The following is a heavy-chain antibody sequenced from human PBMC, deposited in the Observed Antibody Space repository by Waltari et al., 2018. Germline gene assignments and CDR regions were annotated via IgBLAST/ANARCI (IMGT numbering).Heavy chain of an antibody. CDR2: IYYSGST. CDR3: ARGILEWLPNYFDY. D-gene: IGHD3-3*01. J-gene: IGHJ4*02. CDR1: GGSISSYY. Sequence: QVQLQESGPGLVKPSETLSLTCTVSGGSISSYYWSWIRQPPGKGLEWIGYIYYSGSTNYNPSLKSRVTISVDTSKNQFSLKLSSVTAADTAVYYCARGILEWLPNYFDYWGQGTLVTVSS. V-gene: IGHV4-59*01.